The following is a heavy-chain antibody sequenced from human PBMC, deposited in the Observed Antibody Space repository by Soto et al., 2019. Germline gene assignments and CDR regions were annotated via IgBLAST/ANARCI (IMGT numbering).Heavy chain of an antibody. Sequence: QVQLVQSGAEVKKPGSSVKVSCKASGGTFSSYAISWVRQAPGQGLEWMGGIIPIFGTANYAQKFQGRVTITEXXSXRXXAMELSSLRSEDTAVYYCARSTVVDTARVLPPDDYWGQGTLVTVSS. V-gene: IGHV1-69*12. J-gene: IGHJ4*02. CDR3: ARSTVVDTARVLPPDDY. D-gene: IGHD5-18*01. CDR2: IIPIFGTA. CDR1: GGTFSSYA.